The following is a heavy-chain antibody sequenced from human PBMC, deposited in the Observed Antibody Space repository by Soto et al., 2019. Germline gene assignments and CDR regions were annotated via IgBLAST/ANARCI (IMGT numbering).Heavy chain of an antibody. CDR2: ISYDGSNK. J-gene: IGHJ4*02. CDR3: AKGVGVTTVTPIDY. D-gene: IGHD4-17*01. CDR1: GFTFSSYG. Sequence: QVQLVESGGGVVQPGRSLRLSCAASGFTFSSYGMHWVRQAPGKGLEWVAVISYDGSNKYYADSVKGRFTISRDNSKNTLYLQMNSLRAEDTAVYYCAKGVGVTTVTPIDYWGQGTLVTVSS. V-gene: IGHV3-30*18.